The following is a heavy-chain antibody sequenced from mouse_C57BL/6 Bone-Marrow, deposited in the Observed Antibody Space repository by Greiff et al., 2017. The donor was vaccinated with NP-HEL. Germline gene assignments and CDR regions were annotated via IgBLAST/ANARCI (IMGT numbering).Heavy chain of an antibody. CDR3: ARGDNGSSRFGYDMDY. D-gene: IGHD1-1*01. CDR1: GYAFSSYW. Sequence: VQLQESGAELVKPGASVKISCKASGYAFSSYWMNWVKERPGKGLEWIGQIYPGDGDTNYNGKFKGKATLTADKYSSTAYMKVSRLTSEDSAVYFCARGDNGSSRFGYDMDYWGQGTSVTVSS. CDR2: IYPGDGDT. J-gene: IGHJ4*01. V-gene: IGHV1-80*01.